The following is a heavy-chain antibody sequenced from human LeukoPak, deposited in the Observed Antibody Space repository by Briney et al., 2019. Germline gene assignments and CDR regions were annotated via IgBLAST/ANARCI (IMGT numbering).Heavy chain of an antibody. CDR2: IYPGDSDT. J-gene: IGHJ6*02. Sequence: GESLKISCKGSGYTFNTYWIAWVRQMPGKGLEWMGIIYPGDSDTRYSPSFQGQVTISAGKSIGTAYLQWSSLKASDTATYYCARRIAVAGTGYYGLDVWGQGTTVTVSS. CDR1: GYTFNTYW. D-gene: IGHD6-19*01. CDR3: ARRIAVAGTGYYGLDV. V-gene: IGHV5-51*01.